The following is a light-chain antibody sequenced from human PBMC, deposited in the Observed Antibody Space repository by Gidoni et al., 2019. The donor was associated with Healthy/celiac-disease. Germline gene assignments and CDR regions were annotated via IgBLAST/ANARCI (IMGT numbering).Light chain of an antibody. V-gene: IGKV1-39*01. J-gene: IGKJ3*01. CDR1: QSISSY. CDR3: QQSYSTPLCT. Sequence: DIQMTQSPSSLPASVGDRVTITCRASQSISSYLNWYQQKPGKDPKLLIYAASSLQSGVPSRFSGSGSGTDFTLTISSLQPEDFATYYCQQSYSTPLCTFGPXTKVDIK. CDR2: AAS.